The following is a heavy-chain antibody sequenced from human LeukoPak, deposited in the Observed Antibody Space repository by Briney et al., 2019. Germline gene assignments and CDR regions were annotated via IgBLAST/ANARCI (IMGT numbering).Heavy chain of an antibody. CDR2: INPSGGST. J-gene: IGHJ4*02. V-gene: IGHV1-46*01. CDR3: ARVGYYDSSGYYILYNFDY. Sequence: GASVKVSCKASGYTFTSYYMHWVRQAPGQGLEWMGIINPSGGSTSYAQKFQGRVTMTTDTSTSTAYMELRSLRSDDTAVYYCARVGYYDSSGYYILYNFDYWGQGTLVTVSS. CDR1: GYTFTSYY. D-gene: IGHD3-22*01.